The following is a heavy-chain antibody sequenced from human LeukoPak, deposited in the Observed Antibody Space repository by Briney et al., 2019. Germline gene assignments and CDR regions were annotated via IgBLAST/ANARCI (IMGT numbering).Heavy chain of an antibody. V-gene: IGHV4-61*01. CDR3: ASVYDSSGYYPF. J-gene: IGHJ4*02. CDR2: IFYTGST. Sequence: SETLSLTCTVSGGSVSSGNYFWTWIRQPPGKGLEWLGYIFYTGSTNYNPSLKSRVTISVDTSKNQFSLKLSSVTAADTAVYYCASVYDSSGYYPFWGQGTLVTVSS. CDR1: GGSVSSGNYF. D-gene: IGHD3-22*01.